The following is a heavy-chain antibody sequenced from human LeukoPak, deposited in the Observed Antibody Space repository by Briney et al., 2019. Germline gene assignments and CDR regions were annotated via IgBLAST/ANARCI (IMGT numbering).Heavy chain of an antibody. D-gene: IGHD6-13*01. CDR1: GGSISSGSYY. CDR2: IYTSGST. CDR3: ARYSSSWYGREYYYYYMDV. J-gene: IGHJ6*03. V-gene: IGHV4-61*02. Sequence: PSQTLSLTCTVSGGSISSGSYYWSWIRQPAGEGLEWIGRIYTSGSTNYNPSLKSRVTISVDTSKNQFSLKLSSVTAADTAVYYCARYSSSWYGREYYYYYMDVWGKGTRSPSP.